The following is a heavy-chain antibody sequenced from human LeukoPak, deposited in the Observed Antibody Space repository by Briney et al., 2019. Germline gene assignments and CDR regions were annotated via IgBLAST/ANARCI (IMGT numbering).Heavy chain of an antibody. Sequence: GGSPRLSCAASGFTFSSYAMSWVRQAPGKGLEWVSAISGSGGSTYYADSVKGRFTISRDNSKNTLYLQMNSLRAEDTAVYYCARRGLRPDYYYMDVWGKGTTVTVSS. CDR2: ISGSGGST. J-gene: IGHJ6*03. CDR1: GFTFSSYA. CDR3: ARRGLRPDYYYMDV. D-gene: IGHD5-12*01. V-gene: IGHV3-23*01.